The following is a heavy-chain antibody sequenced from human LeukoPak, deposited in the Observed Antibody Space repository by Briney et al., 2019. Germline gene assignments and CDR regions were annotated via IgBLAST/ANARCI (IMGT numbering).Heavy chain of an antibody. V-gene: IGHV3-23*01. CDR2: ISGSGGST. D-gene: IGHD3-22*01. CDR3: ARDRGSGYYHPFDY. J-gene: IGHJ4*02. CDR1: GFTFSSYA. Sequence: GGSLRLSCAASGFTFSSYAMSWVRQAPGKGLEWVSAISGSGGSTYYADSVKGRFTISRDNSKNTLYLQMNSLRAEDTAVYYCARDRGSGYYHPFDYWGQGTLVTVSS.